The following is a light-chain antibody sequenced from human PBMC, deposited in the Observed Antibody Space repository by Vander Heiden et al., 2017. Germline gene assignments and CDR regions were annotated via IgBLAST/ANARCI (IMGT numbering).Light chain of an antibody. CDR1: QGISSW. V-gene: IGKV1-5*03. Sequence: DIQMTQSPSTLSASVGDRVTITCRASQGISSWLAWYQQKPGKAPKLLIYKASSLESGVPSRFSGSGSGTEFTLTISSLQPDDFATYYCQQYNSYLMYTFGQGTKLEIK. J-gene: IGKJ2*01. CDR3: QQYNSYLMYT. CDR2: KAS.